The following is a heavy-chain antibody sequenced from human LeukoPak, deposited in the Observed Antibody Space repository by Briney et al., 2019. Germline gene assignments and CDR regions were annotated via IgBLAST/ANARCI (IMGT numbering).Heavy chain of an antibody. Sequence: GASVKVSCKASGYTFTGYYMHWVRQAPGQGLEWMGRSNPNSGGTNYAQKFQGRVTMTRDTSISTAYMELSRLRSDDTAVYYCARDLVTMIDMYYFDYWGQGTLVTVSS. V-gene: IGHV1-2*06. CDR2: SNPNSGGT. CDR1: GYTFTGYY. CDR3: ARDLVTMIDMYYFDY. J-gene: IGHJ4*02. D-gene: IGHD3-22*01.